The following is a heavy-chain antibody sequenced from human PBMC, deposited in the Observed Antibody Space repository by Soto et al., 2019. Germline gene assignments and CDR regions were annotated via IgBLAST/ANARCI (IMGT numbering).Heavy chain of an antibody. Sequence: QVQLVESGGGVVQPGRSLRLSCAASGFTFSSYAMHWVRQAPGKGLEWVAVISYDGSNKYYADSVKGRYTISRDNSTNTLCLQMNSGSAEDTAVYYCARDPLPNAYGISTFCNRLPWFDPWGQGALVTVSS. CDR2: ISYDGSNK. D-gene: IGHD2-2*01. J-gene: IGHJ5*02. CDR3: ARDPLPNAYGISTFCNRLPWFDP. CDR1: GFTFSSYA. V-gene: IGHV3-30-3*01.